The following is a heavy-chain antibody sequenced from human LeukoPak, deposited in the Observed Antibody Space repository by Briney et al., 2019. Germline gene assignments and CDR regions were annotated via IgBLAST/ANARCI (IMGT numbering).Heavy chain of an antibody. CDR1: GYTLTELS. Sequence: ASVKVSCKVSGYTLTELSMHWVRQAPGKGLEWMGGFDPEDGETIYAQKFQGRVTMTEDTSTDTAYIELNSLRSDDTAVYYCASDSWAQQLVPHLFDYWGQGTLVTDSS. J-gene: IGHJ4*02. CDR3: ASDSWAQQLVPHLFDY. CDR2: FDPEDGET. V-gene: IGHV1-24*01. D-gene: IGHD6-13*01.